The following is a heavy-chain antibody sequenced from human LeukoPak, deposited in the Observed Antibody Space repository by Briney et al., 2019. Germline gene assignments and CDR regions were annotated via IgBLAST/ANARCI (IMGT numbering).Heavy chain of an antibody. CDR2: IYSDGRS. CDR3: ARESNSGYYLSY. J-gene: IGHJ4*02. D-gene: IGHD3-22*01. V-gene: IGHV3-66*01. CDR1: GFTVSSNY. Sequence: PGGSLRLSCAASGFTVSSNYMSWVRQAPGKGLEWVSVIYSDGRSYYADSVKGRFTISRDNSKNTLYLRMNSLRAEDTALYYCARESNSGYYLSYWGQGTLVAVSS.